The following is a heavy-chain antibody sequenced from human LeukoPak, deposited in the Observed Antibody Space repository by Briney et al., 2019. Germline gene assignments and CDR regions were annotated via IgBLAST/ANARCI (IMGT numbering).Heavy chain of an antibody. CDR3: AKDSPFGGN. CDR2: IKQDGSGK. V-gene: IGHV3-7*03. D-gene: IGHD3-16*01. Sequence: PGGSLRLSCAASGFTFSSYAMSWVRQAPEKGLEWVANIKQDGSGKNYVESAKGRFTISRDNAKNSLYLQMNSLRDEDTAIYYCAKDSPFGGNWGQGTLVTVSS. J-gene: IGHJ4*02. CDR1: GFTFSSYA.